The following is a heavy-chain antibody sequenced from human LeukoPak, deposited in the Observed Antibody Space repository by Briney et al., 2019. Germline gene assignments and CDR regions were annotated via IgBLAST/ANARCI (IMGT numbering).Heavy chain of an antibody. J-gene: IGHJ4*02. CDR2: INVYNGNT. CDR1: GYTFTNYG. D-gene: IGHD3-9*01. Sequence: ASVKVSCKASGYTFTNYGISWVRQAPGQGLEWMGWINVYNGNTNYAQKLQGRVTLTTDTSTSTAYMELRSLRSDDTAVFYCARGPPIYDILTGYYGDYWGQGTLVTVSS. CDR3: ARGPPIYDILTGYYGDY. V-gene: IGHV1-18*04.